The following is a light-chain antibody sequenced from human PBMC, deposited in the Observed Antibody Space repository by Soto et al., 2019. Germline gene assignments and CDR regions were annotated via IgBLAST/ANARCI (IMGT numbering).Light chain of an antibody. J-gene: IGLJ1*01. V-gene: IGLV2-14*01. CDR1: SSDVGGYNY. CDR3: SSYTSSSTLVV. CDR2: DVS. Sequence: QSALPQPASVSGSPGQSITISCTGTSSDVGGYNYVSWYQQHPGKAPKLMIYDVSNRPSGVSNRFSGSKSGNTASLTISGLQAEDEADYYCSSYTSSSTLVVFGTVTKLPVL.